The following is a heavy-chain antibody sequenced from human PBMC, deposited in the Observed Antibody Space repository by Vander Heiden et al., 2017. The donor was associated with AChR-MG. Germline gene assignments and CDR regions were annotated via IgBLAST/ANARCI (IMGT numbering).Heavy chain of an antibody. J-gene: IGHJ4*02. CDR1: GVTFSVCA. V-gene: IGHV3-23*01. CDR3: ARDTAEDD. Sequence: EVQLLESGGGLVQPGGSLRLSCAASGVTFSVCARSWVRKAPGKGPQWVSTISGSGGRTYYADSVKGRFTISRDNSKNTLYLQMNSLRAEDTAVYYCARDTAEDDWGQGTLVTVSS. CDR2: ISGSGGRT. D-gene: IGHD5-18*01.